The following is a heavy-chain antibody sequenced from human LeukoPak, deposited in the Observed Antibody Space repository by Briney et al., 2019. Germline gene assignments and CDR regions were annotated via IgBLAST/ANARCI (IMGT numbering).Heavy chain of an antibody. CDR2: IWYDGSNK. Sequence: PGRSLRLSCAASGFTFSSYGMHRVRQAPGKGLEWVAVIWYDGSNKYYADSVKGRFTISRDNSKNTLYLQMNSLRAEDTAVYYCARDGDSGYENYFDYWGQGTLVTVSS. J-gene: IGHJ4*02. CDR3: ARDGDSGYENYFDY. V-gene: IGHV3-33*01. D-gene: IGHD5-12*01. CDR1: GFTFSSYG.